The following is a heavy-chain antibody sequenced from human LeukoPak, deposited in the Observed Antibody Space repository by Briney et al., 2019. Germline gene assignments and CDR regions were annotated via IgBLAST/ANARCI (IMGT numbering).Heavy chain of an antibody. J-gene: IGHJ4*02. V-gene: IGHV3-9*01. CDR3: AKDFLPYYYGSGSFDY. CDR1: GFTFDDYA. D-gene: IGHD3-10*01. CDR2: ISWNSGSI. Sequence: PGGSLRLSCAASGFTFDDYAMHWVRQAPGRGLEWVSGISWNSGSIGYADSVKGRFTISRDNAKNSLYLQMNSLRAEDTALYYCAKDFLPYYYGSGSFDYWGQGTLVTVSS.